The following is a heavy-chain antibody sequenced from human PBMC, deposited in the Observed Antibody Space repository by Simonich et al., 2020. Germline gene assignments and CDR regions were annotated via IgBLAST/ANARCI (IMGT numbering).Heavy chain of an antibody. CDR3: ARHLQLGPFDY. Sequence: QVQLQQWGAGLLKPSETLSLTCAVYGGSFSGDYCSWIRQPPVKGREWIGEINHSGSTNYNPSLKSRVTISVDTSKNQFSLKLSSVTAADTAVYYCARHLQLGPFDYWGQGTLVTVSS. V-gene: IGHV4-34*01. D-gene: IGHD1-1*01. CDR2: INHSGST. CDR1: GGSFSGDY. J-gene: IGHJ4*02.